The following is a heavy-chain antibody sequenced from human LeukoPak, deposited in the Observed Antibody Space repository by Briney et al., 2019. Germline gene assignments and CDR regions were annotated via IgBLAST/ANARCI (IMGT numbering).Heavy chain of an antibody. CDR3: AKGPLRGTAAAIDY. Sequence: LSLTCAVYGGSFSGYYWSWIRQPPGKGLEWVAVISYDGGNIHYPDSVKGRSTISRDISTDTLWLQMDSLRTEDTAVYYCAKGPLRGTAAAIDYWGQGTLVTVSS. J-gene: IGHJ4*02. D-gene: IGHD2-2*01. V-gene: IGHV3-30*18. CDR2: ISYDGGNI. CDR1: GGSFSGYY.